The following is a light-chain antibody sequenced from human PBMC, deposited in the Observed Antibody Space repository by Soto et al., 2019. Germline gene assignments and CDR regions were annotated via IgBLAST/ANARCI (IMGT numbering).Light chain of an antibody. J-gene: IGKJ3*01. CDR2: AAS. CDR3: KKYNSAPFP. Sequence: DIQMTQSPSSLSASVGDRVTITCRASQGISNYLAWYQQKPGTVPKLLIYAASTLQSGVPSRFSGSGSGTDFTPTISSLQHEDVETYYFKKYNSAPFPFGPGTKVDTK. CDR1: QGISNY. V-gene: IGKV1-27*01.